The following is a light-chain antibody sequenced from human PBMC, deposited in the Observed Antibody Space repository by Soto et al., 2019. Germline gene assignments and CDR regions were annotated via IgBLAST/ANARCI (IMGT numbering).Light chain of an antibody. CDR3: QQYDHWPPYS. CDR1: QSVSRF. CDR2: AAS. V-gene: IGKV3-15*01. J-gene: IGKJ2*01. Sequence: TQSPVTLSVSPGDGATLSCRASQSVSRFLAWYQQTPGQRPRLLIYAASSRVLGVPARITGSGSGTDFTLTISDVQSEDAAIYYCQQYDHWPPYSFGQGTRLEI.